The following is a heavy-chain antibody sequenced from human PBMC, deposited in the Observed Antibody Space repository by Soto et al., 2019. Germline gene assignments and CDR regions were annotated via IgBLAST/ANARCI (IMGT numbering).Heavy chain of an antibody. CDR1: GFTFSSYG. V-gene: IGHV3-33*01. CDR2: IWYDGSNK. D-gene: IGHD1-26*01. J-gene: IGHJ6*02. Sequence: GGSLRLSCAASGFTFSSYGMHWVRQAPGKGLEWVAVIWYDGSNKYYADSVKGRFTISRDNSKNKLYLQMNSLRAEDTAVYYCARDLKDSSGSYYDYYYYGMDVWGQGTTVTVSS. CDR3: ARDLKDSSGSYYDYYYYGMDV.